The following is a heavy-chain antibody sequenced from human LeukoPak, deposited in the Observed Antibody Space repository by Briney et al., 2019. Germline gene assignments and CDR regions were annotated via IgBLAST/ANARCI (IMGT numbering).Heavy chain of an antibody. CDR1: GGSISSYY. CDR2: IYTSGST. V-gene: IGHV4-4*07. Sequence: SETLSLTCTVSGGSISSYYWSWIRQPAGKGLEWIGRIYTSGSTNYNPSLKSQVTMSVDTSKYQFSLKMSSVTEADTAVYYCARDKNTYYYDSSPGDAFDIWGQGTMVTVSS. J-gene: IGHJ3*02. CDR3: ARDKNTYYYDSSPGDAFDI. D-gene: IGHD3-22*01.